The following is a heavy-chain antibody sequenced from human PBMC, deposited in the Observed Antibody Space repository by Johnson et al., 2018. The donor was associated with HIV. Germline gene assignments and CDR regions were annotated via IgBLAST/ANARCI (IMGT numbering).Heavy chain of an antibody. Sequence: QVQLVECGGGVVQPGRSLRLSCAASGFPFSSYAMHWVRQAPGRGLEWVALISFDGNTRFFGDSMKGRFTISRDNSNNTLYLQMNSLRAEDAALYYCARARIGVRPAGVFDMWGQGTRVTVSS. CDR3: ARARIGVRPAGVFDM. D-gene: IGHD3-3*01. CDR2: ISFDGNTR. CDR1: GFPFSSYA. J-gene: IGHJ3*02. V-gene: IGHV3-30-3*01.